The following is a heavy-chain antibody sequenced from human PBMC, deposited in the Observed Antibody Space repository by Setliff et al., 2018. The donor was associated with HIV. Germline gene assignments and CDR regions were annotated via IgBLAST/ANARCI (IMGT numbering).Heavy chain of an antibody. CDR2: IHQSGTA. J-gene: IGHJ4*01. CDR3: ARQVGEGKWYLDS. CDR1: GVSVNNDDDY. V-gene: IGHV4-39*01. Sequence: SETLSLTCAVSGVSVNNDDDYWGWIRQPPGKGLEWIAIIHQSGTAHKRPSLKSRVTISIDTSENLFSLKLCGVTAVDTAIYYCARQVGEGKWYLDSWGHGTLVTVSS. D-gene: IGHD1-26*01.